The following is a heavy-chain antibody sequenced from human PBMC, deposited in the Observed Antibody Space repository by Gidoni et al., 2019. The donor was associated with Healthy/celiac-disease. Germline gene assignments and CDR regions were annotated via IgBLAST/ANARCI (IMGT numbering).Heavy chain of an antibody. Sequence: QVQLQESGPGLVKPSETLSLTCPVSGGSISSYYWSWIRQPPGKGLEWIGYIYYSGSTNYNPSLKSRVTISVDTSKNQFSLKLSSVTAADTAVYYCARGDYYGSGSYSFDPWGQGTLVTVSS. J-gene: IGHJ5*02. CDR2: IYYSGST. V-gene: IGHV4-59*01. CDR1: GGSISSYY. D-gene: IGHD3-10*01. CDR3: ARGDYYGSGSYSFDP.